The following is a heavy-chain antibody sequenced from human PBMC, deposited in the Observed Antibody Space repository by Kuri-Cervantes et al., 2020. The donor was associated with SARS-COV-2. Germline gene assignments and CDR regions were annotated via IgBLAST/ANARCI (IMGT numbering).Heavy chain of an antibody. CDR1: GYSISSGYY. V-gene: IGHV4-38-2*02. D-gene: IGHD6-13*01. Sequence: GSLRLSCTVSGYSISSGYYWGWIRQPPGKGLEWIGSIYHGGSTYYNPSPKSRVTISVDTSENQFSLKLSSVTAADTAVYYCARRPGYSSSWYVGYYYYMDVWGKGTTVTVSS. CDR3: ARRPGYSSSWYVGYYYYMDV. J-gene: IGHJ6*03. CDR2: IYHGGST.